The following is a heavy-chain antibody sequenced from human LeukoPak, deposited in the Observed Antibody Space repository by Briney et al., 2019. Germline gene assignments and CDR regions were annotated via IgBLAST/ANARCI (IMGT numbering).Heavy chain of an antibody. CDR1: GFTLTNAW. CDR2: IKSKTDGETT. V-gene: IGHV3-15*01. D-gene: IGHD3-10*01. Sequence: GGSLRLSCVDSGFTLTNAWMSWVRQAPGKGLEWIGRIKSKTDGETTNYAEPVRGRFTISRDDSKSAVYLQMNSLKIEDTAVYYCTTDLGTYYHGSQRLIPIDYWGQGTLVTVSS. CDR3: TTDLGTYYHGSQRLIPIDY. J-gene: IGHJ4*02.